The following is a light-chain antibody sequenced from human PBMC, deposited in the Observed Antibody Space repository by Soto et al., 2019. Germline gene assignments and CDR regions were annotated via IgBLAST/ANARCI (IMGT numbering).Light chain of an antibody. V-gene: IGLV2-14*01. CDR1: GSDVGGYNY. J-gene: IGLJ2*01. CDR3: SSYTRSTTLV. CDR2: DVS. Sequence: QSALTQPASVSGSPGQSITISCTGTGSDVGGYNYVSWYQQHPGKAHKLMIYDVSYRPSGASNRFSGSKSGNTASLTISGLQAEDEADYYCSSYTRSTTLVFGGGTQLTVL.